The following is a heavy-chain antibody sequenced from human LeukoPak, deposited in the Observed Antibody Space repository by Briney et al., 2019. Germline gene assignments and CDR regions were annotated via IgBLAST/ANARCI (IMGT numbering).Heavy chain of an antibody. CDR2: ISWNSGSI. J-gene: IGHJ4*02. Sequence: GRSLRLSCAASGFTFDDYAMHWVRQAPGKGLEWVSGISWNSGSIGYADSVKGRFTISRDNAKNSLYLQMNSLRAEDTALYYCAKVNSAIIAARDYFDYWGQGTLVTVSS. CDR1: GFTFDDYA. CDR3: AKVNSAIIAARDYFDY. D-gene: IGHD6-6*01. V-gene: IGHV3-9*01.